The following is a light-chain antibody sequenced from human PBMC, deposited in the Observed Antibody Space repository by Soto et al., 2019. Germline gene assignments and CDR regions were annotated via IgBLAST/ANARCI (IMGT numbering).Light chain of an antibody. V-gene: IGLV1-44*01. CDR3: AVWDDRLNGPV. CDR1: SSNLGSNS. CDR2: SNN. Sequence: QAVLTQPPSASGTPGQRVSISCSGSSSNLGSNSVNWYQHLPGTAPKILISSNNQRPSGVPDRFSGSKSGTSASLAISGLQSEDEADYYCAVWDDRLNGPVFGGGTKVTVL. J-gene: IGLJ3*02.